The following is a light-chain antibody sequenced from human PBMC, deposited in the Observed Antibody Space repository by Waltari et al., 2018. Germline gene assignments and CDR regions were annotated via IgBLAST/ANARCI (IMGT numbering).Light chain of an antibody. V-gene: IGLV2-18*02. Sequence: QSALTQPPSVSGSPGQSVTISCTGTSRDVGTYNRVSWYQQPPGTAPRLLIYEAIHRPSWVPDRFSGSKSGDTASLTISELQPEDEADYYCSSYTTSGTLIFGGGTTLTVL. CDR1: SRDVGTYNR. CDR3: SSYTTSGTLI. CDR2: EAI. J-gene: IGLJ2*01.